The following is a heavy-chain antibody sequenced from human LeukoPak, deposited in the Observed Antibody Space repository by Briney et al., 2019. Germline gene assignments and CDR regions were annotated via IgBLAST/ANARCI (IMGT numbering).Heavy chain of an antibody. V-gene: IGHV1-18*01. Sequence: GASVKVSCKASGYTFTSYGISWVRQAPGQGLEWMGWISAYNGNTNYAQKLQGRVTMTTDTSTSTAYMELRSLRSDDTAVYYCARGPPGVVGAGSAEYFQHWGQGTLVTVSS. CDR3: ARGPPGVVGAGSAEYFQH. D-gene: IGHD1-26*01. CDR2: ISAYNGNT. J-gene: IGHJ1*01. CDR1: GYTFTSYG.